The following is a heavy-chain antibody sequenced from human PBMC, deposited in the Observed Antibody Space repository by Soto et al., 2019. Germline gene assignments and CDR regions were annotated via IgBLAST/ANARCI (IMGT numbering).Heavy chain of an antibody. CDR1: GGSISGHY. CDR3: ARVGSSGWSPDY. CDR2: IFYSGSITY. J-gene: IGHJ4*02. D-gene: IGHD6-19*01. V-gene: IGHV4-59*11. Sequence: QVQLQESGPGLVKPSDTLSLTCTVSGGSISGHYWIWIRQPPGEGMEWIGYIFYSGSITYNNNPSLKSRVSISVDTSKNQFYLRLSSVTAADTAVYYCARVGSSGWSPDYWGQGTLVTVSS.